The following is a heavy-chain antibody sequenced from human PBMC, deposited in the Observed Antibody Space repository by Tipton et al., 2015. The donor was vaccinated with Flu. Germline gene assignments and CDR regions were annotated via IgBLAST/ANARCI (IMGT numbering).Heavy chain of an antibody. D-gene: IGHD6-13*01. V-gene: IGHV4-61*02. CDR1: GGSISSGSYY. Sequence: LRLSCTVSGGSISSGSYYWSWIRQPAGKGLEWIGRIYTSGSTNYDPSLKSRVTISVDTSKNQFSLKLSSVTAADTAVYYCARLRQLVVGDAFDIWGQGTMVTVSS. CDR3: ARLRQLVVGDAFDI. J-gene: IGHJ3*02. CDR2: IYTSGST.